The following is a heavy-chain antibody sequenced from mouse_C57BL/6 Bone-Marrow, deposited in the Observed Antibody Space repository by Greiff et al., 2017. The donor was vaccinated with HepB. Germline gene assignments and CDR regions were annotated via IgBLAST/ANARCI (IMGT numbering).Heavy chain of an antibody. CDR3: ARKNYYGSSYLFFDY. CDR1: GYTFTNYW. CDR2: IYPGGGYT. Sequence: QVQLQQSGAELVRPGTSVKMSCKASGYTFTNYWIGWAKQRPGHGLEWIGDIYPGGGYTNYNEKFKGKATLTADKSSSTAYMQFSSLTSEDSAFYYCARKNYYGSSYLFFDYWGQGTTLTVSS. V-gene: IGHV1-63*01. D-gene: IGHD1-1*01. J-gene: IGHJ2*01.